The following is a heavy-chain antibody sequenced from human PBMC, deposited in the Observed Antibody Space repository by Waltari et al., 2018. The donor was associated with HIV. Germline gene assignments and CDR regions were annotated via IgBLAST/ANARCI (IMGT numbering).Heavy chain of an antibody. J-gene: IGHJ6*02. CDR1: GYTFTSYD. CDR3: ARESYSSSSVGMDV. D-gene: IGHD6-6*01. CDR2: MNPNSGNT. V-gene: IGHV1-8*01. Sequence: QVQLVQSGAEVKKPGASVKVSCKASGYTFTSYDITWVRQATGQGLEWMGWMNPNSGNTGYAQKFQGRVTMTRNTSISTAYMELSSLRSEDTAVYYCARESYSSSSVGMDVWGQGTTVTVSS.